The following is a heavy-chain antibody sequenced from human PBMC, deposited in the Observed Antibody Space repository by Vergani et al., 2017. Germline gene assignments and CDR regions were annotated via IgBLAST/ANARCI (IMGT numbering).Heavy chain of an antibody. D-gene: IGHD6-19*01. V-gene: IGHV3-48*01. CDR2: ISSSGTTI. Sequence: EVQLVESGGGLVQPGGSLRLSCAASGFTFNNYNMNWVRQSPGKGLEWLSYISSSGTTIYYADSVKGRFTIFRDNARNSLYLQMNSLRAGDTAIYYCARQGLAGYDWGQGALVTVSS. CDR1: GFTFNNYN. J-gene: IGHJ4*02. CDR3: ARQGLAGYD.